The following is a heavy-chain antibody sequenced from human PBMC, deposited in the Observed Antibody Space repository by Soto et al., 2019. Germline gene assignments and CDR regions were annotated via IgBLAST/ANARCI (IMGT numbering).Heavy chain of an antibody. V-gene: IGHV4-39*01. Sequence: SETLSLTCTVSGGSISSSSYYWGWIRQPPGKGLEWIGSIYYSGSTYYNPSLQSRVTISVDTSKNQFSLKLSSVTAADTAVYYCARPISSVEGLYYFDYWGQGTLVTVSS. D-gene: IGHD6-19*01. CDR2: IYYSGST. J-gene: IGHJ4*02. CDR1: GGSISSSSYY. CDR3: ARPISSVEGLYYFDY.